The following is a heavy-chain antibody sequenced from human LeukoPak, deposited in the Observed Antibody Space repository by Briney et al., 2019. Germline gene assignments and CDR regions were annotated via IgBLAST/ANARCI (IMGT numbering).Heavy chain of an antibody. J-gene: IGHJ6*02. CDR2: IYSGGST. V-gene: IGHV4-4*07. D-gene: IGHD5-24*01. Sequence: SETLSLTCTVSGGSITGYYWTWIRQPAGKGLEWIGRIYSGGSTNYNPPLKSRVTMSVDTSKNQFSLKLSSVTAADTAVYYCATGRDADSARGFYDMDVWGQGTTVTVSS. CDR3: ATGRDADSARGFYDMDV. CDR1: GGSITGYY.